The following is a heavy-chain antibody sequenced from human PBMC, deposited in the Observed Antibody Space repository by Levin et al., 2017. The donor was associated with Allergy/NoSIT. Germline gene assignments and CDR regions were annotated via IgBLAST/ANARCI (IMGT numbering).Heavy chain of an antibody. J-gene: IGHJ6*03. V-gene: IGHV5-51*01. Sequence: GESLKISCKGSGYSFTSYWIGWVRQMPGKGLEWMGIIYPGDSDTRYSPSFQGQVTISADKYISTAYLQWSSLKASDTAMYYCARHLKGPWSGYHYYYYMDVWGKGTTVTVSS. CDR1: GYSFTSYW. CDR2: IYPGDSDT. CDR3: ARHLKGPWSGYHYYYYMDV. D-gene: IGHD3-3*01.